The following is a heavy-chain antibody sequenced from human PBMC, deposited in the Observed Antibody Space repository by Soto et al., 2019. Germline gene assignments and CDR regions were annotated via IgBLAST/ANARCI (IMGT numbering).Heavy chain of an antibody. CDR3: ARDSLYYDFWSGYYSPHYYYGMDV. CDR1: GGSVSSASYY. J-gene: IGHJ6*02. Sequence: SETLSLTCTVSGGSVSSASYYWSWIRQPPGKGLEWIGYIYYSGSTNYNPSLKSRVTISVDTSKNQFSLKLSSVTAADTAVYYCARDSLYYDFWSGYYSPHYYYGMDVWGQGTTVTVSS. CDR2: IYYSGST. D-gene: IGHD3-3*01. V-gene: IGHV4-61*01.